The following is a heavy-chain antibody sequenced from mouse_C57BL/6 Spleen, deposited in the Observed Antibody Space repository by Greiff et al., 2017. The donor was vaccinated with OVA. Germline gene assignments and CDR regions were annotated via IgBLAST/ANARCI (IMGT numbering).Heavy chain of an antibody. Sequence: QVQLQQSGPELVKPGASVKISCKASGYAFSSSWMNWVKQRPGQGLEWIGRIYPGDGDTNYNGKFKGKATLTADKSSSTAYMQLSSLTSEDSAVYFCARSLLITTVVDYYAMDYWGQGTSVTVSS. CDR3: ARSLLITTVVDYYAMDY. V-gene: IGHV1-82*01. J-gene: IGHJ4*01. CDR1: GYAFSSSW. D-gene: IGHD1-1*01. CDR2: IYPGDGDT.